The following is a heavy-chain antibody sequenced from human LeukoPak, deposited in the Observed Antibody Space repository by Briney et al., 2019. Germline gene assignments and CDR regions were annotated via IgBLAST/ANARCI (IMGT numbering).Heavy chain of an antibody. CDR1: GGSISSGGYS. J-gene: IGHJ3*02. CDR2: IYHSGST. Sequence: SETLSLTCAVSGGSISSGGYSWSWIRPPPGKGLEWIGYIYHSGSTYYNPSLKSRVTISVDRSKNQFSLKLSSVTAADTAVYYCARGAYYDYVWGSYRSVDAFDIWAKGQWSPSLQ. V-gene: IGHV4-30-2*01. CDR3: ARGAYYDYVWGSYRSVDAFDI. D-gene: IGHD3-16*02.